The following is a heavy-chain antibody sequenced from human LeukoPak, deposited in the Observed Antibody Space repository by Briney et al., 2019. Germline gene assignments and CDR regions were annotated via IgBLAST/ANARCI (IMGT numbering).Heavy chain of an antibody. V-gene: IGHV5-51*01. CDR1: GYSFSSFW. D-gene: IGHD3-22*01. CDR2: IHPGDSDT. CDR3: ARQQNFADRSGYTGWFDR. Sequence: GESLKISCKGSGYSFSSFWIAWVRQMPGKGPEWMGIIHPGDSDTTYSPSFQGQVTMSADRSTNIAYLQWSSLKASDTAVYYCARQQNFADRSGYTGWFDRWGQGTLVTVSS. J-gene: IGHJ5*02.